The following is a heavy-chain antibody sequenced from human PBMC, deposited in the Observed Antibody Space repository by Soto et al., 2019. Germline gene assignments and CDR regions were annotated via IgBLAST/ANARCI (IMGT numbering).Heavy chain of an antibody. CDR3: AKGKANSVFGVDTLFDY. J-gene: IGHJ4*02. Sequence: PGGSLRLSCAASGFTFSNHAMSWVRQAPGKGLEWVSLISGSGGNTNCADSVRGRFTISRDNSKKTVYLQMNSLRADDTAVYYCAKGKANSVFGVDTLFDYWGQGTLVTVS. CDR2: ISGSGGNT. V-gene: IGHV3-23*01. D-gene: IGHD3-3*01. CDR1: GFTFSNHA.